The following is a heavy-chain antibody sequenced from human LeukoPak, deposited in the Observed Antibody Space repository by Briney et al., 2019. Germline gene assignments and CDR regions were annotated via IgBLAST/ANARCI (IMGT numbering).Heavy chain of an antibody. D-gene: IGHD2-15*01. CDR3: GRKAGDCGGGTCYSIDY. Sequence: ASVKVSCKASGGTFSSYTISWVRQAPGQGLEWMGRIIPILGIANYAQKFQGGVTITTDESTSTAYMEVSSLRSEDTAVYYCGRKAGDCGGGTCYSIDYWGQGTLVTVSS. J-gene: IGHJ4*02. CDR1: GGTFSSYT. CDR2: IIPILGIA. V-gene: IGHV1-69*02.